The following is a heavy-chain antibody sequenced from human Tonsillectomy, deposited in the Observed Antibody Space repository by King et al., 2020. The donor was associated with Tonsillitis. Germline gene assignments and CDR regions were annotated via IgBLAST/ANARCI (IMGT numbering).Heavy chain of an antibody. D-gene: IGHD1-1*01. J-gene: IGHJ4*02. CDR2: INPSGGSA. Sequence: QLVQSGAEVRTSGASVRVSCKASGYTFTSYYMHWVRQAPGQGLEWMGIINPSGGSASYAQKFQGRVTMTRDTSTSTVHLELSSLRFEDTAVYYCARDRWVDHSTIQATGPGGFWGQGTLVTVSS. V-gene: IGHV1-46*01. CDR1: GYTFTSYY. CDR3: ARDRWVDHSTIQATGPGGF.